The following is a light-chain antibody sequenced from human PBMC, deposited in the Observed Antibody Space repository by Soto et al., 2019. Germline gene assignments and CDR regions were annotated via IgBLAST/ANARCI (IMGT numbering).Light chain of an antibody. J-gene: IGKJ1*01. CDR3: QQYNPYLWT. Sequence: DIQIAPSRSSLSSSVPDRFTITCWASQSISSWLAWYQQKPGKAPKLLIYDASSLESGVPSRFSGSGSGTEFTLTISSLQPDDFATYYCQQYNPYLWTFGQGTKVDIK. CDR1: QSISSW. CDR2: DAS. V-gene: IGKV1-5*01.